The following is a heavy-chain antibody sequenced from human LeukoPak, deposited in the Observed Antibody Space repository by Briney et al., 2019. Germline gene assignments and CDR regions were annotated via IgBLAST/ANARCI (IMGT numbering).Heavy chain of an antibody. CDR3: ARCPFEGDWSDP. V-gene: IGHV4-61*02. D-gene: IGHD3-9*01. CDR2: IYTSGST. CDR1: GGSISSGSYD. Sequence: SETLSLTCTVSGGSISSGSYDWSWLPQPAGKGLEWIGRIYTSGSTNSNPSLKSRLPISVNTSKNQFSLKLSSVTAAYTAVSYCARCPFEGDWSDPSGQGTLLTVPS. J-gene: IGHJ5*02.